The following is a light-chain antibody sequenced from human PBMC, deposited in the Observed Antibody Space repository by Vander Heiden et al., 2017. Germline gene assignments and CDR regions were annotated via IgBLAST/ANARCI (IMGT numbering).Light chain of an antibody. V-gene: IGLV1-44*01. CDR1: SSNIGSNT. CDR3: AAWDDSLKVV. Sequence: QSVLTQPPSASGTPGQRVTISCSGSSSNIGSNTVNWYQQLPGTAPKPLIYSNNQRPSGVPDRFSGSKSGTSASLAISGLQSEDEADYYCAAWDDSLKVVFGGGTKLTVL. J-gene: IGLJ2*01. CDR2: SNN.